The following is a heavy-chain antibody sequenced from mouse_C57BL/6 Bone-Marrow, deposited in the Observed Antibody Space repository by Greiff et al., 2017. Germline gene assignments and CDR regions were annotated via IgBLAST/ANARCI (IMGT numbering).Heavy chain of an antibody. J-gene: IGHJ4*01. CDR3: ARRGYCYAMDY. D-gene: IGHD3-1*01. CDR2: ILPGSGST. Sequence: QVQLQQSGAELMKPGASVKLSCKATGYTFTGYWIEWVKQRPGHGLEWIGEILPGSGSTNHNEKFKGKATFTADTSSNTAYMQLSSLTTEDSAIYYCARRGYCYAMDYWGQGTSVTVSS. V-gene: IGHV1-9*01. CDR1: GYTFTGYW.